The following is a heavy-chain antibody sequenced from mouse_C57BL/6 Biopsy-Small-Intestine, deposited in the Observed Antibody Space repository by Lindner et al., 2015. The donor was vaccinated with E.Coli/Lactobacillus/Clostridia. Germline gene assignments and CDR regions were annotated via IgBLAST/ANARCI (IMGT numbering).Heavy chain of an antibody. CDR3: ARAFVYSSSSGAFDI. V-gene: IGHV1-81*01. CDR2: IIPIFGTA. D-gene: IGHD6-2*01. CDR1: GGTFSSYA. Sequence: SVKVSCKASGGTFSSYAISWVRQAPGQGLEWMGGIIPIFGTANYAQKFQGRVTITADESTSTAYMELSSLRSEDAAVYYCARAFVYSSSSGAFDIWGQGTMVTVSS. J-gene: IGHJ3*01.